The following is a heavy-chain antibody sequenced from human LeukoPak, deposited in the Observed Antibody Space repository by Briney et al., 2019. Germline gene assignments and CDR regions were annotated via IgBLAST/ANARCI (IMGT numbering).Heavy chain of an antibody. Sequence: KPSETPSLTCTVAGGSISSYYWSWIRQPPGKGLEWIGYIYYSGSTNYNPSLKSRVTISVDTSKNQFSLKLSSVTAADTAVYYCARVGARSLTYCDILTGDMSTRGMYVWGQGTTVTVSS. CDR2: IYYSGST. CDR1: GGSISSYY. J-gene: IGHJ6*02. V-gene: IGHV4-59*01. CDR3: ARVGARSLTYCDILTGDMSTRGMYV. D-gene: IGHD3-9*01.